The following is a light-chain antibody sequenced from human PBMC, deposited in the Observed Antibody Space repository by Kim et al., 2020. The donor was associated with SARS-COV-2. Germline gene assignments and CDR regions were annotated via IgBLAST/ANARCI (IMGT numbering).Light chain of an antibody. J-gene: IGLJ2*01. CDR1: ISDVGGYNF. CDR3: SSYGGSDNFGI. Sequence: SVTIACTGTISDVGGYNFVSWYQQHPGKAPKLIIYEVSRRPSGVPDRFSGSKSGNTASLTVSGLQAEDDADYYCSSYGGSDNFGIFGGGTQLTVL. CDR2: EVS. V-gene: IGLV2-8*01.